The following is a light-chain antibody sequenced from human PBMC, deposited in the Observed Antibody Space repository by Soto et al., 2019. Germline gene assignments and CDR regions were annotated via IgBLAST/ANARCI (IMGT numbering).Light chain of an antibody. CDR1: RIDVGGHKF. J-gene: IGLJ3*02. V-gene: IGLV2-8*01. Sequence: QSVLTQPPSASGSPGQSVTISCTGSRIDVGGHKFVSWYQHHPGKAPKLIIYEVTQRPSGVPHRFSGSKSDNTASLTVSGLQPEDEADYYCSSYGGNTNFVLFGGGTQLTVL. CDR2: EVT. CDR3: SSYGGNTNFVL.